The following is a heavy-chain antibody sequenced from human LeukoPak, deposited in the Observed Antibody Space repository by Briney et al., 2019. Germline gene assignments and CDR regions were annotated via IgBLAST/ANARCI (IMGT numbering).Heavy chain of an antibody. D-gene: IGHD2-15*01. CDR1: GYTFTGYY. CDR2: INPNSGGT. Sequence: ASVKVSCKASGYTFTGYYIHWMRQAPGQGLEWMGWINPNSGGTNYAQKFQGRVTMTRDTSISTAYMELSRLRSDDTAVYYCATQDPRGCYWGQGTLVTVSS. CDR3: ATQDPRGCY. J-gene: IGHJ4*02. V-gene: IGHV1-2*02.